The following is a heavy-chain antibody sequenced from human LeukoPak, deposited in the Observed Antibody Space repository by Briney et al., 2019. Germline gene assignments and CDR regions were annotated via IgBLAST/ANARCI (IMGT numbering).Heavy chain of an antibody. CDR3: AREPGGTNWFDP. CDR1: GYTFTSYY. Sequence: ASVKVSCKASGYTFTSYYMHWVRQAPGQGLEWVGIINPSGGSTSYAQKFQGRVTMTRDMSTSTVYMELSSLRSEDTAVYYCAREPGGTNWFDPWGQGTLVTVSS. V-gene: IGHV1-46*01. J-gene: IGHJ5*02. D-gene: IGHD1-1*01. CDR2: INPSGGST.